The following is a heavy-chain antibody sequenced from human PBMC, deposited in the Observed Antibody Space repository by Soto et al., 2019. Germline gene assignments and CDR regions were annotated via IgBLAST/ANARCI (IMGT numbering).Heavy chain of an antibody. J-gene: IGHJ4*02. Sequence: QVQLLQSGAEVKKPGASVKVSCKASGYTFTSYDINWGRQATGQGLEWMGWMNHNSGNTGYAQKFQGGVTMTRNTSISTAYMELSSLRSEDGAVYYSARTHYGDNVDYWGQGTLVTVSS. CDR3: ARTHYGDNVDY. D-gene: IGHD4-17*01. CDR1: GYTFTSYD. V-gene: IGHV1-8*01. CDR2: MNHNSGNT.